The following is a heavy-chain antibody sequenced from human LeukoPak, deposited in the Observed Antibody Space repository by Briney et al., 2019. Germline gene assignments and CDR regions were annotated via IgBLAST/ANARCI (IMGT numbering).Heavy chain of an antibody. Sequence: TGGSLRLSCAASGFTFSSFAVSWVRQVPGEGLEWVSAISGSGVSTYYADSVKGRFTISGDNSKSTLYLQMNSLRADDTAVYYCANFIAARRFDYWGQGTLVTVSS. D-gene: IGHD6-6*01. J-gene: IGHJ4*02. V-gene: IGHV3-23*01. CDR3: ANFIAARRFDY. CDR1: GFTFSSFA. CDR2: ISGSGVST.